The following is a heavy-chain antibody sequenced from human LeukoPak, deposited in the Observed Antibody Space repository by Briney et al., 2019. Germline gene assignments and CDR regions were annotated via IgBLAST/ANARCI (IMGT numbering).Heavy chain of an antibody. D-gene: IGHD1-1*01. V-gene: IGHV1-69*01. J-gene: IGHJ5*02. CDR2: IIPIFGTA. CDR3: ARGEDWNAPFDP. Sequence: SVKVSCKASGGTFSSYAISWVRQAPGQGLEWMGGIIPIFGTANYAQKFQGRVTITADESTSTAYMELSSLRSEDTAVYYCARGEDWNAPFDPWGQGTLVTVSS. CDR1: GGTFSSYA.